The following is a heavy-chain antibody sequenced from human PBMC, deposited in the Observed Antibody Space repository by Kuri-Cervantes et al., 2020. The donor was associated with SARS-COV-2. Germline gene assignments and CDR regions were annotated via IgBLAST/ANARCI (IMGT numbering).Heavy chain of an antibody. V-gene: IGHV5-51*01. CDR1: GYSFTGYW. Sequence: KVSCKGSGYSFTGYWIAWVRQMPGEGLECMGIIYPGDSDTRYSPSFQGQVTISADKSINTAYLQWSSLKASDTAMYYCARPTRGKLDWGPGTLVTVSS. CDR3: ARPTRGKLD. J-gene: IGHJ4*02. CDR2: IYPGDSDT. D-gene: IGHD1-7*01.